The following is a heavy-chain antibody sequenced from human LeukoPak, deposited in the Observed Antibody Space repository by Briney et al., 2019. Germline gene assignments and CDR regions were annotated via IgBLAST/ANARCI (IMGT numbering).Heavy chain of an antibody. D-gene: IGHD2-15*01. CDR3: AKLVGYCSGGSCYSPY. CDR2: IYSGGST. J-gene: IGHJ4*02. CDR1: GFTVSSNY. V-gene: IGHV3-53*01. Sequence: GGSLRLSCAASGFTVSSNYMSWVRQAPGKGLEWVSVIYSGGSTYYADSVKGRFTISRDNSKNTLYLQMNSLRAEDTAVYYCAKLVGYCSGGSCYSPYWGQGTLVTVSS.